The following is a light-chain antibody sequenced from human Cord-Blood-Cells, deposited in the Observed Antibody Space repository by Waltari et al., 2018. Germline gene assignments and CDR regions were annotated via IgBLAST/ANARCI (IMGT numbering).Light chain of an antibody. Sequence: DIQLTQSPPSLSASVGASVTITCRASQSISSYLNWYQPKPGKAPKLLIYAASSLQSGVPSRFSGSGAGTDFTLTISSLQPEDFATYYCQQSYSTLTFGPGTKVDIK. CDR1: QSISSY. CDR3: QQSYSTLT. V-gene: IGKV1-39*01. J-gene: IGKJ3*01. CDR2: AAS.